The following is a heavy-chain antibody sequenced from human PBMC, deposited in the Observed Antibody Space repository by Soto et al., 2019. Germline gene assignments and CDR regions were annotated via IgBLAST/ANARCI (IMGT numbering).Heavy chain of an antibody. CDR3: ARSRRPAVNVEGDAFDV. CDR1: GYSFSGYW. CDR2: IFPGDSDT. Sequence: GESLKISCKGSGYSFSGYWIGWVRQMPGKGLEWMGIIFPGDSDTRYSPSFQGQVSLSADKSTTTAYLQWGSLKASDTAMYFCARSRRPAVNVEGDAFDVWGQGTMVTVSS. J-gene: IGHJ3*01. V-gene: IGHV5-51*01. D-gene: IGHD2-2*01.